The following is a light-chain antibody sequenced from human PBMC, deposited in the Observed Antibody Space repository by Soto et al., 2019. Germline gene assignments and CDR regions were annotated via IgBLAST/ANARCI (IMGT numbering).Light chain of an antibody. CDR2: AAS. CDR3: QQSYSTPWA. CDR1: QRISTY. V-gene: IGKV1-39*01. J-gene: IGKJ1*01. Sequence: DIQMTQSPSSLSASVGDRVTITCRASQRISTYLNWYQHKPGKAPKLLIYAASSLQSGVPSRFSGSGVGTDFTLTISSLQPEDFAAYYCQQSYSTPWAFGRGTKVEIK.